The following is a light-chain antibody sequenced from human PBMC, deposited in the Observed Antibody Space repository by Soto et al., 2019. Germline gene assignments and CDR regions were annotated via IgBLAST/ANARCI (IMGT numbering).Light chain of an antibody. V-gene: IGKV3-15*01. CDR1: HILSNN. CDR2: RAS. CDR3: QQYYNWPRT. Sequence: EVVMTPSPATLSVSPGERATLSCRASHILSNNLAWYHQKPGQAPRLVIYRASTRATDIPARFSGSGSDREFTLTISSLQSEDFGVYYCQQYYNWPRTFGQGTKLEI. J-gene: IGKJ2*01.